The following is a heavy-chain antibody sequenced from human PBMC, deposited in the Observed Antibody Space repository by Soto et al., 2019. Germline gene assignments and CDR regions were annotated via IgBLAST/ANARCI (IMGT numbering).Heavy chain of an antibody. CDR1: GLPFSASG. V-gene: IGHV3-33*03. Sequence: GGSLRLSCAASGLPFSASGMHWVRQAPGKGLEWVAMIWSDGSEKYYVDSVKGRFTISRDNAKNSLYLQMNSLRAEDTAVYYCARRSWYEVGTDVWGQGTMVTVSS. J-gene: IGHJ3*01. CDR3: ARRSWYEVGTDV. CDR2: IWSDGSEK. D-gene: IGHD6-13*01.